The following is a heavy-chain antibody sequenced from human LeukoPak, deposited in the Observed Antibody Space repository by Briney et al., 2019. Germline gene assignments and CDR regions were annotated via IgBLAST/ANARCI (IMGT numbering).Heavy chain of an antibody. D-gene: IGHD3-16*01. CDR1: GGSISSYY. CDR3: AREIPGGGDAFDI. Sequence: PSETLSLTCTVSGGSISSYYWSWIRQPPGKGLEWIGYIYYSGSTNYNPSLKSRVTISVDTSKNQFSLKLSSVTAADTAVYYCAREIPGGGDAFDIWGQGTMVTVSS. CDR2: IYYSGST. J-gene: IGHJ3*02. V-gene: IGHV4-59*01.